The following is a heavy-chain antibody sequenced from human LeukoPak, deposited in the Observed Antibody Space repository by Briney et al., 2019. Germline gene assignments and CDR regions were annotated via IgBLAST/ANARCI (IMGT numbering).Heavy chain of an antibody. Sequence: GGSLRLSCAASGFTFSSYAMYWVRQAPGKGLEWVALVSYDGGDKYYAESMKGRITISRDNAENTLYLQMNNLRPDDTAFYFCVKEGVEYSYSYGDYWGQGTLVTVSS. CDR3: VKEGVEYSYSYGDY. CDR1: GFTFSSYA. CDR2: VSYDGGDK. V-gene: IGHV3-30*18. D-gene: IGHD3-16*01. J-gene: IGHJ4*02.